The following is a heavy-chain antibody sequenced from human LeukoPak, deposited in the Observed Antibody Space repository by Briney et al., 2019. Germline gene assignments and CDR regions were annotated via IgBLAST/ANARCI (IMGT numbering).Heavy chain of an antibody. V-gene: IGHV1-2*02. D-gene: IGHD4-17*01. Sequence: ASVKVSCKASGYTFTGYYMHWVRQAPGQGLEWMGWINPNSGGTNYAQKFQGRVTMTRDTSISTAYMELTSLRSEDTAVYYCAASTVTTYWGQGTLVTVSS. CDR1: GYTFTGYY. CDR3: AASTVTTY. J-gene: IGHJ4*02. CDR2: INPNSGGT.